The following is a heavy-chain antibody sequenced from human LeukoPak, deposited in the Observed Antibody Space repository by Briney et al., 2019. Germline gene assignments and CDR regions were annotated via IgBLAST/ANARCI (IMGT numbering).Heavy chain of an antibody. D-gene: IGHD7-27*01. Sequence: SQNLSLICTVSGDSISSGNYYWTWIRQPAGKGLEWIGRIYTSGNTNYNPSLKSQVTISMDTSKNQFSLNLNSVTAADTAVYYCARDRAGDSFDIWGQGTMVTVSS. CDR1: GDSISSGNYY. V-gene: IGHV4-61*02. CDR3: ARDRAGDSFDI. CDR2: IYTSGNT. J-gene: IGHJ3*02.